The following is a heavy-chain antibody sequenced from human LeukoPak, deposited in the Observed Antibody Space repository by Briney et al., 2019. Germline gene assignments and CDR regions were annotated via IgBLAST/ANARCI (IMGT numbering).Heavy chain of an antibody. Sequence: SETLSLTCTVSGGSISSSSYYWGWIRQPPGKGLEWIGSIYYSGSTYYNPSLKSRVTISVDTSKNQFSLKLSSGTAADTAVYYCARVSQRILNAWFDPWGQGTLVTVSS. CDR2: IYYSGST. V-gene: IGHV4-39*07. D-gene: IGHD2-15*01. CDR3: ARVSQRILNAWFDP. J-gene: IGHJ5*02. CDR1: GGSISSSSYY.